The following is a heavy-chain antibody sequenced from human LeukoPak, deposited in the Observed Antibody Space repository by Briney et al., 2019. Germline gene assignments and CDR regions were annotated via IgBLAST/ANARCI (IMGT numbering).Heavy chain of an antibody. CDR3: ARGHNGNFDY. J-gene: IGHJ4*02. V-gene: IGHV4-4*07. Sequence: PSETLSLTCTVSGGSISGYYWTWIRQPADKGLEWIGRIYSSGTTTYNPSLKSRVTMSVDTSKNHFSLKLSSVTAADTAVYYCARGHNGNFDYWGQGTLVTVSS. CDR1: GGSISGYY. D-gene: IGHD1-14*01. CDR2: IYSSGTT.